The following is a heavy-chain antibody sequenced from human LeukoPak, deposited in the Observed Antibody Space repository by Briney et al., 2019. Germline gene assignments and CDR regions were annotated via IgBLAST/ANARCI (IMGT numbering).Heavy chain of an antibody. V-gene: IGHV3-21*01. CDR3: ARDRDDYDSSGSTYYYYGMDV. CDR1: GFSFSTYN. J-gene: IGHJ6*02. Sequence: GGSLRLSCAASGFSFSTYNMNWVRQAPGKGLEWASSLSSSSTYIYYADSVKGRFTISRDNAKNSLYLQMHSLRAEDTAIYYCARDRDDYDSSGSTYYYYGMDVWGQGTTVTVSS. D-gene: IGHD3-22*01. CDR2: LSSSSTYI.